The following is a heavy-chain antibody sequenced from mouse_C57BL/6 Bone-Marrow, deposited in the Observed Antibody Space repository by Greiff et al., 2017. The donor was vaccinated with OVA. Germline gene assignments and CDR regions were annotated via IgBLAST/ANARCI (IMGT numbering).Heavy chain of an antibody. J-gene: IGHJ1*03. CDR3: AKDYGSSYWYFDG. V-gene: IGHV2-5*01. Sequence: VQLVESGPGLVQPSQSLSITCTVSGFSLTSYGVHWVRQSPGKGLEWLGVIWRGGSTDYNAAFMSRLSITKDNSKSQVFFKMNSLQADDTAIYYCAKDYGSSYWYFDGWGTGTTVTVSS. CDR2: IWRGGST. CDR1: GFSLTSYG. D-gene: IGHD1-1*01.